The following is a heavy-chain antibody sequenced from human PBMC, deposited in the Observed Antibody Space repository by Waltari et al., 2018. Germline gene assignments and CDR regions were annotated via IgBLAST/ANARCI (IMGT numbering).Heavy chain of an antibody. Sequence: QVQLVQSGAEVKKPGASVKVYCKASGYTFTSYAMHWVRQAPGHRLEWMGLINAGNGNTKYSQKFQGRVTITRDTSASTAYMELSSLRSEDTAVYYCASGGGGVLRYFDWLSIDYWGQGTLVTVSS. CDR2: INAGNGNT. V-gene: IGHV1-3*01. CDR3: ASGGGGVLRYFDWLSIDY. D-gene: IGHD3-9*01. J-gene: IGHJ4*02. CDR1: GYTFTSYA.